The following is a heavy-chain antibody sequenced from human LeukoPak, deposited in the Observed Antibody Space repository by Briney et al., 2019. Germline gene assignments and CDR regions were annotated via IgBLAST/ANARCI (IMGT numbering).Heavy chain of an antibody. V-gene: IGHV4-39*01. D-gene: IGHD3-10*01. J-gene: IGHJ5*02. CDR2: IYDSGSI. Sequence: PSETLSLTCTVSGGSINYYYWMWIRQPPGKGLEWIGSIYDSGSIYYNPSLKSRVTISVDTSKNQFSLKLNSVTAADTAVYYCARHYGPWGQGTLVTVSS. CDR3: ARHYGP. CDR1: GGSINYYY.